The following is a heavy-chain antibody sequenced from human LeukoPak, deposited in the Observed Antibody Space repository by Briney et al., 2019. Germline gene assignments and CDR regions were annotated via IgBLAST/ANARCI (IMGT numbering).Heavy chain of an antibody. Sequence: GGSLRLSCAASGFTFSGSAMHWVRQASGKGLEWVGRIRSKANSYATAYAASVKGRFTISRDDSKNPAYLQMNSLKTEDTAVYYCTRHAVGAFNWGQGTLVTVSS. CDR3: TRHAVGAFN. V-gene: IGHV3-73*01. CDR2: IRSKANSYAT. D-gene: IGHD1-26*01. CDR1: GFTFSGSA. J-gene: IGHJ4*02.